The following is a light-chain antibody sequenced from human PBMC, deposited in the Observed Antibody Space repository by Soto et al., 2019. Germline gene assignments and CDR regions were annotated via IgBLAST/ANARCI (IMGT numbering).Light chain of an antibody. CDR1: QSVSNNY. V-gene: IGKV3-20*01. J-gene: IGKJ1*01. CDR3: QQYGSSRT. CDR2: GAS. Sequence: EIVLTQSPGTLSLSPGERATLSCRASQSVSNNYLAWYQQKPGQAPRLLIYGASSRATGIPDRFSCSGSGTDFTLTISRLEPEDFAVYYCQQYGSSRTFGQGTKVEIK.